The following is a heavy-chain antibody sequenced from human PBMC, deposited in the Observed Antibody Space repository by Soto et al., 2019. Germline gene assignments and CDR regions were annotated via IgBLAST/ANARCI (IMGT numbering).Heavy chain of an antibody. D-gene: IGHD1-1*01. J-gene: IGHJ4*02. CDR2: ISGSGGST. CDR1: GFTFSSYA. Sequence: GSLRLSCAASGFTFSSYAMSWVRQAPGKGLEWVSAISGSGGSTYYADSVKGRFTISRDNSKNTLYLQMNSLRAEDTAVYYCENDMNDGNDYPFDYWGQGTLVTVSS. CDR3: ENDMNDGNDYPFDY. V-gene: IGHV3-23*01.